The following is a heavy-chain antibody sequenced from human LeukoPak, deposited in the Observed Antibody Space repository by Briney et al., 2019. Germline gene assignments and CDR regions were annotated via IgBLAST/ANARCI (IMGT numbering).Heavy chain of an antibody. CDR1: GYTFTSYD. V-gene: IGHV1-18*01. D-gene: IGHD4-23*01. Sequence: VASVKVSCKASGYTFTSYDIIWVRQAPGQGLEWMGWISAYNGNTNYAQKLQGRVTMTTDSSTSTVYMELRSLRSDDTAAYYCARSTLVTRYGDYWGQGTLVTVSS. J-gene: IGHJ4*02. CDR3: ARSTLVTRYGDY. CDR2: ISAYNGNT.